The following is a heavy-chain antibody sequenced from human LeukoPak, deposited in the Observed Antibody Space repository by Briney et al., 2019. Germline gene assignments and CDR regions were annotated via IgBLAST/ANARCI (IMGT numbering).Heavy chain of an antibody. CDR1: GGTFSSYA. D-gene: IGHD2-15*01. Sequence: SVKVSCRASGGTFSSYAISWVRQAPGQGLEWMGGIIPIFGTANYAQKFQGRVTITADKSTSTAYMELSSLRSEDTAVYYCARGGCSGGSCYSTSYYYMDVWGKGTTVTISS. V-gene: IGHV1-69*06. CDR2: IIPIFGTA. CDR3: ARGGCSGGSCYSTSYYYMDV. J-gene: IGHJ6*03.